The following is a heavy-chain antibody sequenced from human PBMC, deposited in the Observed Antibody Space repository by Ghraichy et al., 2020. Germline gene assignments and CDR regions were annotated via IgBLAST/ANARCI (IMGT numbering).Heavy chain of an antibody. CDR3: AREVYYYDSSGYQRRLYYFDY. CDR2: IYYSGLT. V-gene: IGHV4-31*03. J-gene: IGHJ4*02. CDR1: GGSISSGPYY. Sequence: LSLTCTVSGGSISSGPYYWSWIRQHPGKGLEWVGYIYYSGLTYYNPSLKSRITISVDTSKNQFSLKLSSVTAADTAVYYCAREVYYYDSSGYQRRLYYFDYWGQGTLVTVSS. D-gene: IGHD3-22*01.